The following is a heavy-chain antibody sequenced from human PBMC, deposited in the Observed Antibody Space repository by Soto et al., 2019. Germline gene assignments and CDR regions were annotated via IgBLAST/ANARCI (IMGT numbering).Heavy chain of an antibody. J-gene: IGHJ4*02. CDR2: IKTKTDGGTT. V-gene: IGHV3-15*01. CDR3: TTSLFRWLGDFDY. D-gene: IGHD6-19*01. Sequence: GGSLRLSCAASGFTFRNAWMSWVRQAPGKGLEWVGRIKTKTDGGTTDYAAPVKGRFTISRDDSKNTLYLQINSLKTEDTAMYYCTTSLFRWLGDFDYWGQGTLVTVSS. CDR1: GFTFRNAW.